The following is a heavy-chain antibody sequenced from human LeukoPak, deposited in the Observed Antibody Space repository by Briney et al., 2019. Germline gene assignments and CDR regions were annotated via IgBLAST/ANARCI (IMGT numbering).Heavy chain of an antibody. Sequence: GGSLRLSCAASGFTFISYWMSWVRQAPGKGLEWVANIKQDGSEKYYVDSVKGRFTISRDNAKNSLYLQMNSLRAEDTAVYYCARLYNWGQGTLVTVYS. D-gene: IGHD1-1*01. V-gene: IGHV3-7*01. CDR3: ARLYN. CDR1: GFTFISYW. J-gene: IGHJ4*02. CDR2: IKQDGSEK.